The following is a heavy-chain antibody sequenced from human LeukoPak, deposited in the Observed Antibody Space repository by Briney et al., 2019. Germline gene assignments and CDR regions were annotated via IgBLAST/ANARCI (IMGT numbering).Heavy chain of an antibody. CDR1: GFTFSSYA. D-gene: IGHD1-26*01. CDR3: AKATLIVGATAY. V-gene: IGHV3-23*01. J-gene: IGHJ4*02. CDR2: ISGSGGST. Sequence: GGSLRLSCAASGFTFSSYAMHWVRQAPGKGLEWVSAISGSGGSTYYADSVKGRFTISRDNSKNTLYLQMNSLRAEDTAVYYCAKATLIVGATAYWGQGTLVTVSS.